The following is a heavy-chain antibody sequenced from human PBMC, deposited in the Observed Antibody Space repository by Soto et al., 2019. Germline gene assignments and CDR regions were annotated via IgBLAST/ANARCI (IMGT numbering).Heavy chain of an antibody. J-gene: IGHJ5*02. CDR1: GFTFSSYA. CDR2: ISGSGGST. CDR3: AKDGDCISTSCYGEGFDP. D-gene: IGHD2-2*01. Sequence: GSLRLSCAASGFTFSSYAMSWVRQAPWKGLEWVSAISGSGGSTYYADSVKGRFTISRDNSKNTLYLQMNSLRAEDTAVYYCAKDGDCISTSCYGEGFDPWGQGTLVTVSS. V-gene: IGHV3-23*01.